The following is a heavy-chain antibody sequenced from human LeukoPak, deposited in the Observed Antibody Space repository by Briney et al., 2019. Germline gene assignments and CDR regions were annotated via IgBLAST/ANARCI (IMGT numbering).Heavy chain of an antibody. CDR1: GGSISSYY. Sequence: SETLSLTCTVSGGSISSYYWSWIRQPAGKGLEWIGSIHHSGSTYYNPSLKSRVTISVDTSKNQFSLKLSSVTAADTAVYYCARDLLSVDNYDALDIWGQGTMVTVSS. D-gene: IGHD5-12*01. J-gene: IGHJ3*02. V-gene: IGHV4-4*07. CDR2: IHHSGST. CDR3: ARDLLSVDNYDALDI.